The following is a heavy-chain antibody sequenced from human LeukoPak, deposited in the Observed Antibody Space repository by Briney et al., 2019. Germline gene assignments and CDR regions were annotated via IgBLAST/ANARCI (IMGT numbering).Heavy chain of an antibody. D-gene: IGHD3-22*01. J-gene: IGHJ4*02. CDR2: ISGSGGST. CDR3: AKDLRVYDSSGYDFDY. V-gene: IGHV3-23*01. CDR1: GFTFSSYA. Sequence: GGSLRLSCAASGFTFSSYAMSWVRQAPGKGLEWVSAISGSGGSTYYADSVKGRFTISRDNSKNTLYLQVNSLRAEDTAVYYCAKDLRVYDSSGYDFDYWGQGTLVTVSS.